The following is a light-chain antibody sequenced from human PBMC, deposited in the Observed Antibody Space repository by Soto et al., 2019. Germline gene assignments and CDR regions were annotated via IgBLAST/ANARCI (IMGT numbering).Light chain of an antibody. V-gene: IGKV1-5*01. J-gene: IGKJ1*01. CDR1: QSISSW. Sequence: DIQTTQSPSALSASVGDRVTITCRTSQSISSWLVWYQQKPGKAPRLLIYDASSLEGGVPSRFSGSGSETDFTLTISDLQPDDLGTYYCQQYNNFWTFGPGTKVDIK. CDR3: QQYNNFWT. CDR2: DAS.